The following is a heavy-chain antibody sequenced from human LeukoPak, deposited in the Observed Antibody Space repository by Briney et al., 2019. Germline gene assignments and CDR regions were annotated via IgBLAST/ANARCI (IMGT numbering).Heavy chain of an antibody. J-gene: IGHJ6*02. CDR3: AKVKRDYGDYKDYYYGMDV. V-gene: IGHV3-23*01. D-gene: IGHD4-17*01. CDR1: GFTFSSYA. CDR2: ISGSGGST. Sequence: PGGSLRLSCAASGFTFSSYAMSWVRQAPGEGLEWVSAISGSGGSTYYADSVKGRFTISRDNSKNTLYLQMNSLRAEDTAVYYCAKVKRDYGDYKDYYYGMDVWGQGTTVTVSS.